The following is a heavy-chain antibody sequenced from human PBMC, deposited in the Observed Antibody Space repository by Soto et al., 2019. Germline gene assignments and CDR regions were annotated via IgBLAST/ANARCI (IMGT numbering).Heavy chain of an antibody. V-gene: IGHV3-23*01. D-gene: IGHD2-2*01. J-gene: IGHJ4*02. CDR2: IIDNGGST. Sequence: PGGSLRLSCAASGFSFSDYAMTWVRQAPGKGLEWVSTIIDNGGSTYYADSVKGRFTISRDNSKKTLYLQMNSLRAEDTAVYHCAKGLVPAAKTSINDYRGQGTLVTVSS. CDR3: AKGLVPAAKTSINDY. CDR1: GFSFSDYA.